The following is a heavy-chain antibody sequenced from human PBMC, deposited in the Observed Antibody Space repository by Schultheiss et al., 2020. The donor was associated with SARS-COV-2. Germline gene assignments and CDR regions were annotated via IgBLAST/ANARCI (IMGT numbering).Heavy chain of an antibody. CDR2: IYSGGST. Sequence: GGSLRLSCAASGFTFSSYEMSWVRQAPGKGLEWVSVIYSGGSTYYADSVKGRFTISRDNSKNTLYLQMNSLRAEDTAVYYCARGFGSSEDYWGQGTLVTVSS. CDR1: GFTFSSYE. J-gene: IGHJ4*02. CDR3: ARGFGSSEDY. D-gene: IGHD6-6*01. V-gene: IGHV3-53*01.